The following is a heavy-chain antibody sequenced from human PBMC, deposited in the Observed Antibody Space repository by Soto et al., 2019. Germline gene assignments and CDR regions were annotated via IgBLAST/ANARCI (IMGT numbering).Heavy chain of an antibody. V-gene: IGHV3-23*01. D-gene: IGHD1-20*01. Sequence: EVQLLESGGGLVQPGGSLSLSCAASGFTFYSYAMSWVRQAPGRGLNWVSTIGSVGSDTYYADSVKGRFTSSRDDSKNTLLLQMNSLRAEDTAVYYGLKDRMAYNSVWDPFDIWGQGTMVTFSS. J-gene: IGHJ3*02. CDR2: IGSVGSDT. CDR1: GFTFYSYA. CDR3: LKDRMAYNSVWDPFDI.